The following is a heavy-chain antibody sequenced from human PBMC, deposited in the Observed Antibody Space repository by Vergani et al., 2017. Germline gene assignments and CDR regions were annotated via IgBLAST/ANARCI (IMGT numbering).Heavy chain of an antibody. V-gene: IGHV1-18*01. CDR3: ARDQQVFQFGDLDY. CDR2: ISPDSGDT. Sequence: QIQMVQSGAEVKKPGASVKVSCKASGYTFTRTGISWVRQAPGQVLEWMAWISPDSGDTKYSQKFQGRVTLTTDILTDTAYMEMQSLTSDDSAVYYCARDQQVFQFGDLDYWGQGTLVIVSS. J-gene: IGHJ4*02. D-gene: IGHD6-6*01. CDR1: GYTFTRTG.